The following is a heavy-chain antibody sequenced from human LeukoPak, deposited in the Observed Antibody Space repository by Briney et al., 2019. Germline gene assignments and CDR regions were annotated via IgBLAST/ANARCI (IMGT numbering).Heavy chain of an antibody. V-gene: IGHV3-30*02. J-gene: IGHJ4*02. CDR2: IRYDGSNK. CDR1: GFTFSSYG. Sequence: GGSLRLSCAASGFTFSSYGMNWVRQAPGKGLEWVAFIRYDGSNKYYADSVKGRFTISRDNSKNTLYLQMNSLRAEDTAVYYCAKDQGRFLVWSSPQVYWGQGTLVTVSS. D-gene: IGHD3-3*01. CDR3: AKDQGRFLVWSSPQVY.